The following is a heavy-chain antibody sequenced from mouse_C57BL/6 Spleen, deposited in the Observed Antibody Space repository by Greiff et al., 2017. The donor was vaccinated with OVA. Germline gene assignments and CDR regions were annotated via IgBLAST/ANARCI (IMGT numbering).Heavy chain of an antibody. CDR2: IRSKSNNYAT. CDR3: VRLPYYGSSYRYFDV. Sequence: EVQLVESGGGLVQPKGSLKLSCAASGFSFNTYAMNWVRQAPGKGLEWVARIRSKSNNYATYYADSVKDRFTISRDDSESMLYLQMNNLKTEDTAMYYCVRLPYYGSSYRYFDVWGTGTTVTVSS. J-gene: IGHJ1*03. D-gene: IGHD1-1*01. V-gene: IGHV10-1*01. CDR1: GFSFNTYA.